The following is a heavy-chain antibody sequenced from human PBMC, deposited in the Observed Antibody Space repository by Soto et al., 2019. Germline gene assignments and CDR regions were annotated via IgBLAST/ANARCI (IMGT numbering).Heavy chain of an antibody. V-gene: IGHV4-39*01. CDR3: ARLGAFERSARYYYYGMDV. Sequence: SETLSLTCTVSGGSISSSSYYWGWIRQPPGKGLEWIGSIYYSGSTYYNPSLKSRVTISVDTSKNQFSLKLSSVTAADTAVYYCARLGAFERSARYYYYGMDVWGQGTTVTVS. J-gene: IGHJ6*02. CDR2: IYYSGST. CDR1: GGSISSSSYY. D-gene: IGHD3-16*01.